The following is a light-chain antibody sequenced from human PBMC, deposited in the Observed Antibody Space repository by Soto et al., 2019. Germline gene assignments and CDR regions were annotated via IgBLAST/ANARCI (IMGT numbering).Light chain of an antibody. Sequence: DIQMTQSPSSVSASVGDRVTITGRASQDISGWLAWYQQKPGKAPKLLIYAASSLQSGVPSRFSGSGSGTYFTLTISSLRPEDFATYYCLQANTFPITFGQGTRLEIK. CDR1: QDISGW. J-gene: IGKJ5*01. V-gene: IGKV1-12*01. CDR3: LQANTFPIT. CDR2: AAS.